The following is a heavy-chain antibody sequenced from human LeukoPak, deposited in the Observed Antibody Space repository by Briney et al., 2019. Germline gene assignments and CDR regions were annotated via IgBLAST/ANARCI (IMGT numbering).Heavy chain of an antibody. V-gene: IGHV4-39*01. J-gene: IGHJ4*02. CDR1: GGSISSGLYY. D-gene: IGHD1-26*01. Sequence: SETLSLTCSVSGGSISSGLYYWSWIRQPPGKGLEWIVSMHYSGSTYYNPSLKSLVTISVDTSKNQYSLRLLSVTAADTSVYYCAKNDRGRPADYWGQGTLVTVSS. CDR3: AKNDRGRPADY. CDR2: MHYSGST.